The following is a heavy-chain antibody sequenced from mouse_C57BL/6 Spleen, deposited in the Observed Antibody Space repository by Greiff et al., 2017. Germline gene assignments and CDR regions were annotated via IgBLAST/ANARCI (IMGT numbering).Heavy chain of an antibody. V-gene: IGHV1-54*01. CDR1: GYAFTNYL. CDR2: INPGSGGT. Sequence: VQRVESGAELVRPGTSVKVSCKASGYAFTNYLIEWVKQRPGQGLEWIGVINPGSGGTNYNEKFKGKATLTADKSSSTAYMQLSSLTSEDSAVYFCARGYYGDFDYWGQGTTLTVSS. D-gene: IGHD1-2*01. CDR3: ARGYYGDFDY. J-gene: IGHJ2*01.